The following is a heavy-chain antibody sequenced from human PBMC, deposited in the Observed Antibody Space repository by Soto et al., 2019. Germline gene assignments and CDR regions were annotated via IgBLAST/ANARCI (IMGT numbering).Heavy chain of an antibody. Sequence: SETLSLTCTVSGGSVTSGEDYWSWIRQSPGKGLEWIGYISNSGSTGYNPSLKTRLSMSVDRSKNQFTLRLTSVTAADTAVYFCATESGSTYGYFDYWGQGTQVTVSS. CDR1: GGSVTSGEDY. CDR3: ATESGSTYGYFDY. D-gene: IGHD4-17*01. V-gene: IGHV4-30-4*01. J-gene: IGHJ4*02. CDR2: ISNSGST.